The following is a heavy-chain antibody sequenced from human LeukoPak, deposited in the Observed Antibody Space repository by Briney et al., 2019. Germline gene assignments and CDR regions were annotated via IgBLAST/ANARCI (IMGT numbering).Heavy chain of an antibody. D-gene: IGHD3-3*01. Sequence: GESLKISCKGSGYSFTSYWIGWVRQMPGKGLEWMGIIYPGDSDTRYSPSFQGQVTISADKSISTAYLQWSSLKASDTAMYYCARDRENDFWSGYPDYYYMDVWGKGTTVTVSS. CDR1: GYSFTSYW. V-gene: IGHV5-51*01. CDR3: ARDRENDFWSGYPDYYYMDV. CDR2: IYPGDSDT. J-gene: IGHJ6*03.